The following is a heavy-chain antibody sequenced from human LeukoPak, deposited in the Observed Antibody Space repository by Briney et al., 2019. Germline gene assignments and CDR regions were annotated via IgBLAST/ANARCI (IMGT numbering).Heavy chain of an antibody. V-gene: IGHV1-2*02. D-gene: IGHD6-13*01. CDR2: INPNSGGT. CDR3: ARGSDGSSSWYRRSNAFDI. Sequence: GASVKVSCKASGYTFTGYYMHWVRQAPGQGLEWMGLINPNSGGTNYAQKFQGRVTMTRDTSISTAYMELSRLRSDDTAVYYCARGSDGSSSWYRRSNAFDIWGQGTMVTVSS. CDR1: GYTFTGYY. J-gene: IGHJ3*02.